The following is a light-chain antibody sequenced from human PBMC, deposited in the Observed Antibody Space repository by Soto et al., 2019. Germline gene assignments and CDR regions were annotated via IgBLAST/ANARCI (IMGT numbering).Light chain of an antibody. J-gene: IGKJ1*01. CDR1: QAVSSIL. V-gene: IGKV3-20*01. CDR2: GAS. Sequence: EVVLTQSPGTLSLSPGERATLSCRASQAVSSILLAWYQQKPGQAPRLLIYGASSRATGIPDRFSGSGSGTDFTLTVSSLQSEDFAVYYCQQYNNWPPWTFGQGTKVEIK. CDR3: QQYNNWPPWT.